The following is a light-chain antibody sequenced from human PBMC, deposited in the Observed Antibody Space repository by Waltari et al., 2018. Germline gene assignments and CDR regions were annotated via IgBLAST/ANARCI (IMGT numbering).Light chain of an antibody. Sequence: SDRASQPVRSYLAWDQQRPGRTPRLLIFDASSRATGISAKFSGSGSGTDFTLTVSNLEPEDFAVYYCQQRSNWPYTFGQGTRVEIK. V-gene: IGKV3-11*01. CDR1: QPVRSY. J-gene: IGKJ2*01. CDR3: QQRSNWPYT. CDR2: DAS.